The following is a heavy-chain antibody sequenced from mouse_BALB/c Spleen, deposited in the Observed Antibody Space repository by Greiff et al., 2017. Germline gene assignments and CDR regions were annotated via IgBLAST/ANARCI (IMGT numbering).Heavy chain of an antibody. D-gene: IGHD1-1*01. CDR2: IRSKSNNYAT. Sequence: EVKLMESGGGLVQPKGSLKLSCAASGFTFNTYAMNWVRQAPGKGFEWVARIRSKSNNYATYYADSVKDRFTISRDDSQSMLYLQMNNLKTEDTAMYYCVRHYGSAMDYWGQGTSVTVSS. V-gene: IGHV10-1*02. J-gene: IGHJ4*01. CDR3: VRHYGSAMDY. CDR1: GFTFNTYA.